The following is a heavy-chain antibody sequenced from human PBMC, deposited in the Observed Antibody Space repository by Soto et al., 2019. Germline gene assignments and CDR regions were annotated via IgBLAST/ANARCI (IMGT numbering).Heavy chain of an antibody. CDR2: ISYDGSNK. V-gene: IGHV3-30*18. Sequence: GGSLRLSCAAAGCTFSSYGRHWVRQAPGKGLEWVAVISYDGSNKYYADSVKCRFTISRDNSKNTLYLQMNSLRAEATAVYYCAKTTEAAAYPDSWGQGTLVTVSS. J-gene: IGHJ4*02. CDR1: GCTFSSYG. CDR3: AKTTEAAAYPDS. D-gene: IGHD2-2*01.